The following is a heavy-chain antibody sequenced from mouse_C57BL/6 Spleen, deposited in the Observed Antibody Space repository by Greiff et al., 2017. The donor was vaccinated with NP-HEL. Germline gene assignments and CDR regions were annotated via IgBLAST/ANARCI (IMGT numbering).Heavy chain of an antibody. CDR2: IHPNSGST. D-gene: IGHD2-3*01. J-gene: IGHJ3*01. CDR1: GYTFTSYW. V-gene: IGHV1-64*01. CDR3: AREYDGYFAY. Sequence: QVQLQQSGAELVKPGASVKLSCKASGYTFTSYWMHWVKQRPGQGLEWIGMIHPNSGSTNYNEKFKSKATLTVDKSSSTAYMQLSSLTSEDSAVYYCAREYDGYFAYWSQGTLVTVSA.